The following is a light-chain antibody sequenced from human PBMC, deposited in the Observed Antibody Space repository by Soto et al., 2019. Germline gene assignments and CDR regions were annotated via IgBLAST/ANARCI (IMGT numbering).Light chain of an antibody. CDR3: SSYTSSSTPYVL. V-gene: IGLV2-14*03. Sequence: QSVLTQPAPVSGSPGQSITISCTGTSSDVGGYNYVSWYQQHPGKAPKLMIYDVTNRPSGVSNRFSGSKSGNTASLTISGLQAEDEADYYCSSYTSSSTPYVLFGGGTKLTVL. J-gene: IGLJ2*01. CDR2: DVT. CDR1: SSDVGGYNY.